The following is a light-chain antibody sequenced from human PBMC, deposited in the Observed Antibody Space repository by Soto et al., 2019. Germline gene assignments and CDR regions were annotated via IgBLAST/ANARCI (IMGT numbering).Light chain of an antibody. CDR3: QHYNSYSEA. CDR1: QGINNY. CDR2: KAS. J-gene: IGKJ1*01. V-gene: IGKV1-5*03. Sequence: TQMTQSPTFLSASVGDRVISTCRASQGINNYLAWYQQKPGKVPVLLIYKASTLKSGVPSRFSGSGSGTEFTLTINSLQPDDFATYYCQHYNSYSEACGQGTKVDI.